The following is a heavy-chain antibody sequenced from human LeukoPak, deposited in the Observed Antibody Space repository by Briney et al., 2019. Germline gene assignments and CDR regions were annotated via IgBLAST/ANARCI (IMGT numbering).Heavy chain of an antibody. CDR1: GYTFTSYD. V-gene: IGHV1-8*01. CDR2: MNPNSGNT. CDR3: ALTMVRGVISWFDP. Sequence: ASVKASCKASGYTFTSYDVNWVRQATGQGLEWVGWMNPNSGNTGYAQKFQGRVTITADESTSTAYMELSSLRSEDTAVYYCALTMVRGVISWFDPWGQGTLVTVSS. D-gene: IGHD3-10*01. J-gene: IGHJ5*02.